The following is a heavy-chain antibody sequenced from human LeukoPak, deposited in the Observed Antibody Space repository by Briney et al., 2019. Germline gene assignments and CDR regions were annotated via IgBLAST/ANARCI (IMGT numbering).Heavy chain of an antibody. J-gene: IGHJ5*02. CDR1: GYTFSTYG. V-gene: IGHV1-18*01. CDR3: ARDPTLRMAAPGTFWSDA. CDR2: ISAYNGNT. Sequence: ASVKISSKTSGYTFSTYGISWVRQPPRQEVERMGWISAYNGNTNYAQKLQGRVTMTTDPSTSTAYMELRSLRSDDTTVYYCARDPTLRMAAPGTFWSDAWREGTLVTAPS. D-gene: IGHD6-13*01.